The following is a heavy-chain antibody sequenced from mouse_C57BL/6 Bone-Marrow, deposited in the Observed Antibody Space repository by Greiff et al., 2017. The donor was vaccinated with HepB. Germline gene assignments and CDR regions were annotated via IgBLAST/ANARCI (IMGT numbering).Heavy chain of an antibody. D-gene: IGHD1-1*01. CDR2: ISNGGGST. CDR3: ARRGWSLRGGTSYYYAMDY. CDR1: GFTFSDYY. J-gene: IGHJ4*01. Sequence: EVKVVESGGGLVQPGGSLKLSCAASGFTFSDYYMYWVRQTPEKRLEWVAYISNGGGSTYYPDTVKGRFTISRDNAKNTLYLQMSRLKSEDTAMYYCARRGWSLRGGTSYYYAMDYWGQGTSVTVSS. V-gene: IGHV5-12*01.